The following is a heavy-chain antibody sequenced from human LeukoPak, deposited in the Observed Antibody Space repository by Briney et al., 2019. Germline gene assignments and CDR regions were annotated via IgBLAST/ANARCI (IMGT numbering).Heavy chain of an antibody. CDR1: GFSLSTSGVG. Sequence: ESGPTLVNPTQTLTLTCTFSGFSLSTSGVGVGWIRQPPGKALEWLALIYWNDDKRYSPSLKSRLTITKDNSKNQVVITLTNMDPVDTATYYCAHSREDYDFWSGRHDAFDIWGQGTMVTVSS. V-gene: IGHV2-5*01. CDR3: AHSREDYDFWSGRHDAFDI. J-gene: IGHJ3*02. CDR2: IYWNDDK. D-gene: IGHD3-3*01.